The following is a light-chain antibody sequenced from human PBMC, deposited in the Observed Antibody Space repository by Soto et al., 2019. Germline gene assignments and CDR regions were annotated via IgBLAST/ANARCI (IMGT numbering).Light chain of an antibody. CDR1: QSVSSY. V-gene: IGKV3-15*01. CDR2: DAS. CDR3: QQYSNWPPLYT. J-gene: IGKJ2*01. Sequence: EIVMTQSPATLSVSPGERATLSCRASQSVSSYLAWYQQKPGLPPRLLINDASTRATGIPDRFSGSGSGTDFTHTISSLQSADFAVYYRQQYSNWPPLYTFGRGTKLEIK.